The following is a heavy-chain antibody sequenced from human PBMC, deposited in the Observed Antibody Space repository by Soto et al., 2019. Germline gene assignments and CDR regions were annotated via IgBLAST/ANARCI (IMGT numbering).Heavy chain of an antibody. CDR2: ISAYNGNT. CDR3: ARVGRSGYDYTIVAAAGLDY. V-gene: IGHV1-18*01. CDR1: GYTFTSYG. D-gene: IGHD5-12*01. Sequence: GASVKVSCTASGYTFTSYGISWVRQAPGQGLEWMGWISAYNGNTNYAQKLQGRVTMTTDTSTSTAYMELRSLRSDDTAVYYCARVGRSGYDYTIVAAAGLDYWGQGTLVTVSS. J-gene: IGHJ4*02.